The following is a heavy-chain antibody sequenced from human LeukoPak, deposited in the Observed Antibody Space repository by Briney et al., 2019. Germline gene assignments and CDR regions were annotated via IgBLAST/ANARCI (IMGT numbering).Heavy chain of an antibody. J-gene: IGHJ6*03. CDR2: IYSGGST. Sequence: PGGSLRLSCAASGFTVSSNYMSWVRQAPGKGLEWVSVIYSGGSTYYADSVKGRFTISRDNSKNTLDLQMNSLRAEDTAVYYCARVRIAAAPYGVDYYYYMDVWGKGTTVTVSS. D-gene: IGHD6-13*01. V-gene: IGHV3-66*02. CDR1: GFTVSSNY. CDR3: ARVRIAAAPYGVDYYYYMDV.